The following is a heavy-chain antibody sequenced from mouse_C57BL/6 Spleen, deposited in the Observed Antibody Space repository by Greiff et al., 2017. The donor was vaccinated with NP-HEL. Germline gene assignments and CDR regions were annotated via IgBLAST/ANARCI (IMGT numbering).Heavy chain of an antibody. CDR3: ATGSSDY. CDR1: GYTFTSYD. V-gene: IGHV1-85*01. Sequence: QVQLKESGPELVKPGASVKLSCKASGYTFTSYDINWVKQRPGQGLEWIGWIYPRDGSTKYNEKFKGKATLTVDTSSSTAYMELHSLTSEDSAVYFCATGSSDYWGQGTTLTVSS. D-gene: IGHD1-1*01. J-gene: IGHJ2*01. CDR2: IYPRDGST.